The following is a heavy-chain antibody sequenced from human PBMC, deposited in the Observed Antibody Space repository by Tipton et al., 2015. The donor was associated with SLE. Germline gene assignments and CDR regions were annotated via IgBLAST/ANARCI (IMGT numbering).Heavy chain of an antibody. CDR1: GFTFRSYS. V-gene: IGHV3-21*01. Sequence: GSLRLSCAGSGFTFRSYSMSWVRQAPGKGLEWVSSISSSSHYIYYADSVKGRFTISRDNADNSLYLQINYLRLEDTAVYYCARDPAGKQWTDYFYFYMDVWGKGTTVTVSS. D-gene: IGHD6-19*01. J-gene: IGHJ6*03. CDR3: ARDPAGKQWTDYFYFYMDV. CDR2: ISSSSHYI.